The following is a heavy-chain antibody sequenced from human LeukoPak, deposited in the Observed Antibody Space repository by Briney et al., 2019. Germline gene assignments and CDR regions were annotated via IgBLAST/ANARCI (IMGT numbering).Heavy chain of an antibody. J-gene: IGHJ4*02. CDR2: IYYSGST. Sequence: PSETLSLTCTVSGGSISSHYWSWIRQPPGKGLEWIGYIYYSGSTNYNPSLKSRVTISVDTSKNQFSLKLSSVTAADTAVYYCAREPRQLLWFGGFFDYWGQGTLVTVSS. V-gene: IGHV4-59*11. D-gene: IGHD3-10*01. CDR3: AREPRQLLWFGGFFDY. CDR1: GGSISSHY.